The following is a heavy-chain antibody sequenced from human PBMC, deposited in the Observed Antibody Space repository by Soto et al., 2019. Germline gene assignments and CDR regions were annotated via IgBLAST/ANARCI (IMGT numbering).Heavy chain of an antibody. Sequence: GGSLRLSCAASGFTFSSYAMHWVRQAPGRGLEWVGRTRNKANSYTTEYAASVKGRFTISRDDSKNSLYLQMNSLKTEDTAVYYCSRDLGSWGQGTLVTVSS. CDR1: GFTFSSYA. CDR3: SRDLGS. V-gene: IGHV3-72*01. J-gene: IGHJ5*02. CDR2: TRNKANSYTT.